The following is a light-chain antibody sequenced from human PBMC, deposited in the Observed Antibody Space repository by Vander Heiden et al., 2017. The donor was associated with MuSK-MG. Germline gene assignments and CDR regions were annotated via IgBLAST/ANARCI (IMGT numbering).Light chain of an antibody. Sequence: DMQMTQYRSSLSASVGDRVTITCRASQSISNYLNWYKQKPGKSTKLLIYAASNLQRGAPARLSGGGEGTDLTRTSSSRQPEDVATYYCQQIDSTPMYTFGQGTQLEI. J-gene: IGKJ2*01. CDR3: QQIDSTPMYT. CDR2: AAS. V-gene: IGKV1-39*01. CDR1: QSISNY.